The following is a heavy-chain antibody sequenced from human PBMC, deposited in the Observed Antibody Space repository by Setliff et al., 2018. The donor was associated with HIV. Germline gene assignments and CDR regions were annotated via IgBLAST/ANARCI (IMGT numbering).Heavy chain of an antibody. J-gene: IGHJ4*02. V-gene: IGHV1-69*01. CDR2: IIPVASIP. Sequence: SCKASGGVFSTYGMHWVRQAPGQGFEWVGGIIPVASIPNYAQKFQDRVTITADESTTTVYMEMRSLTSGDTALYYCARGPLYGYDRGYFDYWGQGTLVTVSS. CDR1: GGVFSTYG. D-gene: IGHD5-12*01. CDR3: ARGPLYGYDRGYFDY.